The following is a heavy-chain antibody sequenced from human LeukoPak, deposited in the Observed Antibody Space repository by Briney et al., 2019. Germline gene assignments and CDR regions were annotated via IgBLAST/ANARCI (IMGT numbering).Heavy chain of an antibody. CDR2: ISGSGSST. J-gene: IGHJ4*02. V-gene: IGHV3-23*01. D-gene: IGHD3-3*01. CDR1: GFTFSSFV. Sequence: PGGSLRLSCAASGFTFSSFVMSWVRQAPGKGLEWVSAISGSGSSTYYADSVKGRFTISRDNSKNTLYLQMNSLRAEDTAVYYCAKERRWTIFRGYFDYWGQGTLVTVSS. CDR3: AKERRWTIFRGYFDY.